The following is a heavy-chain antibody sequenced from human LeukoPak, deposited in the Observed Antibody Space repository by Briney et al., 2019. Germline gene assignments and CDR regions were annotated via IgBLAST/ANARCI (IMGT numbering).Heavy chain of an antibody. V-gene: IGHV3-49*04. J-gene: IGHJ4*02. D-gene: IGHD2-2*02. Sequence: GRSLRLSCAASGLTFSSYAMHWVRQAPGKGLEWEGFIRSKAYGGTTEYAASVKGRFPISRDDSNSSAYLQMNSLKTEDTAVYYCTRVYCSSTSCYRVLGFDYWGQGTLVTVSS. CDR2: IRSKAYGGTT. CDR3: TRVYCSSTSCYRVLGFDY. CDR1: GLTFSSYA.